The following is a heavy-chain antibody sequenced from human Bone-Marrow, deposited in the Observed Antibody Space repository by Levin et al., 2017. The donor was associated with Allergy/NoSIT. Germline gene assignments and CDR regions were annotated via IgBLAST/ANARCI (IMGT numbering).Heavy chain of an antibody. D-gene: IGHD1-26*01. CDR3: TRLSETGSNLAFDF. CDR1: GFSFSGSA. CDR2: IRNNANNDAT. Sequence: GGSLRLSCAVSGFSFSGSAIHWVRQASGKGLEWVGRIRNNANNDATAYAASVRCRFIISRDDSKNTADLQMNSLKSDDTAVYYCTRLSETGSNLAFDFWGQGAVVTVSS. V-gene: IGHV3-73*01. J-gene: IGHJ4*02.